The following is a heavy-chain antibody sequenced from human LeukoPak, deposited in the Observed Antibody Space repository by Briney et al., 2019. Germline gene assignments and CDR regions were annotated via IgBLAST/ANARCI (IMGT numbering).Heavy chain of an antibody. CDR1: GFTFSSYW. CDR2: IKQDGSEK. V-gene: IGHV3-7*01. CDR3: AREGRNYFDY. Sequence: GGALRLSCAASGFTFSSYWMSWVRQAPGKGLEWVANIKQDGSEKYYVDSVKGRFTISRENAKNSLYLQMNSLRAEDTAVYCCAREGRNYFDYWGQGTLVTVSS. J-gene: IGHJ4*02.